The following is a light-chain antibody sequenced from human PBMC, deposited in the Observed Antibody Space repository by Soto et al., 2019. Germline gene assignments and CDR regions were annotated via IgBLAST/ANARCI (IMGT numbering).Light chain of an antibody. V-gene: IGLV2-18*01. CDR3: SLYTSSSTFV. CDR1: SSDVGSYNR. CDR2: EVS. J-gene: IGLJ1*01. Sequence: QSVLTQLPSVSGSPGQSVTISCTGTSSDVGSYNRVSWYQQPPGTAPKLMIYEVSNRPSGVPDRFSGSKSGNTASLTISGLQAEDEADYYCSLYTSSSTFVFGTGTKLTVL.